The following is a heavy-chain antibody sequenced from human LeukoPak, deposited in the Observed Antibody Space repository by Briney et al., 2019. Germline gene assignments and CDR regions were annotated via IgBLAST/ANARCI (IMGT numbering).Heavy chain of an antibody. CDR1: GGTFSSYA. V-gene: IGHV1-69*06. CDR2: IIPIFGTA. CDR3: ARGNWGTSSGIYYYYYMDV. Sequence: ASVKVSCKASGGTFSSYAISWVRQAPGQGLEWMGGIIPIFGTANYAQKFQGRVTITADKSTSTAYMELSSLRSEDTAVYYCARGNWGTSSGIYYYYYMDVWGKGTTVTVSS. D-gene: IGHD6-6*01. J-gene: IGHJ6*03.